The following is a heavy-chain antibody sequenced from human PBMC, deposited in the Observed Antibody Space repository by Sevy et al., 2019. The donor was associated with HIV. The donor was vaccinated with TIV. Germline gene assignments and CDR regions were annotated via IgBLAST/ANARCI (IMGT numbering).Heavy chain of an antibody. V-gene: IGHV1-2*02. Sequence: ASVMVSCKASGYTFTGYYMHWVRQAPGQGLEWMGWINPNSGGTNYAQKFQGRVTMTRDTSISTAYMELSRLRSDDTAVYYCARDPSKTNAGSGVVILYYYGMDVWGQGTTVTVSS. CDR3: ARDPSKTNAGSGVVILYYYGMDV. CDR2: INPNSGGT. CDR1: GYTFTGYY. J-gene: IGHJ6*02. D-gene: IGHD3-3*01.